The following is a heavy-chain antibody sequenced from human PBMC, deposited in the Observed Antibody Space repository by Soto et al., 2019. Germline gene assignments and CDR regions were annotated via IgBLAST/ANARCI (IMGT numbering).Heavy chain of an antibody. J-gene: IGHJ5*02. V-gene: IGHV1-2*04. Sequence: GASVKVSCKASGYTFTGYYMHWVRQAPGQGLEWMGWINPNSGGTNYAQKFQGWVTMTRDTSISTAYTELSRLRSDDTAVYYCARMGFTMFRGVPNNLFDPCGQGTLVIVSS. CDR3: ARMGFTMFRGVPNNLFDP. CDR1: GYTFTGYY. CDR2: INPNSGGT. D-gene: IGHD3-10*01.